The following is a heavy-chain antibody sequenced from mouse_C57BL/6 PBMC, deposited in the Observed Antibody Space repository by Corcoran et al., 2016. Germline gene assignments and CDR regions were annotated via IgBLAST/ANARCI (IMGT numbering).Heavy chain of an antibody. Sequence: QIQLVQSGPELKKPGETVKISCKASGYTFTTYGMSWVKQAPGKGLKWMGWINTYSGVPTYADDFKGRFAFSLETSASTAYLQINNLKNEDTATYFCARRYYGSSYVGAMDYWGQGTSVTVSS. V-gene: IGHV9-3*01. J-gene: IGHJ4*01. CDR1: GYTFTTYG. D-gene: IGHD1-1*01. CDR2: INTYSGVP. CDR3: ARRYYGSSYVGAMDY.